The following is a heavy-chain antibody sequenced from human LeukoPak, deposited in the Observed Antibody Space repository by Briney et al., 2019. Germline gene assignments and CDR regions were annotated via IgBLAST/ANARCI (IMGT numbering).Heavy chain of an antibody. CDR2: VFNGGSA. V-gene: IGHV4-59*11. D-gene: IGHD6-13*01. Sequence: SETLSLTCTVSGRSITSHFGSWIRQPPGKGLEWIGYVFNGGSANYHPSLTSRVTMSIDPSRDQFSLRLSSVTAADTAIYYCASRPAGSTWYGVFDYWSQGTLVTVSS. CDR1: GRSITSHF. CDR3: ASRPAGSTWYGVFDY. J-gene: IGHJ4*02.